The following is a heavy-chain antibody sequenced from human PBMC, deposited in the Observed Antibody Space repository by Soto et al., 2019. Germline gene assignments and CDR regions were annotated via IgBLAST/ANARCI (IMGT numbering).Heavy chain of an antibody. D-gene: IGHD3-3*01. CDR3: ARGDTIFESSERYYHYGLDV. Sequence: QVKLVQSRAEVKKPGSSVRVSCKASEGTFNSYVVSWVRQAPGQGLQWMGGIIPLFGTTNYAHQLERRVTITADTSTTTAYMELSGLRPGDTAVYYCARGDTIFESSERYYHYGLDVWGQGTTVIVSS. CDR2: IIPLFGTT. V-gene: IGHV1-69*06. CDR1: EGTFNSYV. J-gene: IGHJ6*02.